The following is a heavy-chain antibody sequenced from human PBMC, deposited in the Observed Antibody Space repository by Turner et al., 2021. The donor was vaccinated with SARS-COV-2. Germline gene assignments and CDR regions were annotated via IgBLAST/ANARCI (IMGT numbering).Heavy chain of an antibody. V-gene: IGHV4-34*01. CDR1: GGSFSGYY. CDR2: INHSGST. J-gene: IGHJ5*02. CDR3: AIKLWYISGWYAVDP. D-gene: IGHD6-19*01. Sequence: QVQLQQWGAGRLKPSETLSLTCAVYGGSFSGYYWSWIRQPPGKGREWIGEINHSGSTNYNPSLTSRVTISVDTSKNQFSLKLSSVTAADTAVYYCAIKLWYISGWYAVDPWGQGTLVTVSS.